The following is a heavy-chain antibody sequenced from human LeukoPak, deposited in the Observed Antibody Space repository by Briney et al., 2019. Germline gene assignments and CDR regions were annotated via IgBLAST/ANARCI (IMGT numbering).Heavy chain of an antibody. CDR1: GGSISSGGYS. CDR2: IYHSGST. Sequence: SETLSLTCAVSGGSISSGGYSWSWIRQPPGKGLEWIGYIYHSGSTYYNPSLKSRVTISVDRSKNQFSLKLSSVTAADTAVYYCASISSLGFFDIWGQGTMVTVSS. V-gene: IGHV4-30-2*01. D-gene: IGHD2-2*01. J-gene: IGHJ3*02. CDR3: ASISSLGFFDI.